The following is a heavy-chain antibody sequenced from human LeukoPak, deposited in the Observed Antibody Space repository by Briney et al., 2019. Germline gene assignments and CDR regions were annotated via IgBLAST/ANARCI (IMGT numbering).Heavy chain of an antibody. Sequence: SETLSLTCTVSGGSISSSSYYGGWIRQPPGKGLEWIGSIYYSGSTYYNPSLKSRVTISVDTSKNQSSLKLSSVTAADTAAYYSPRKILTTAAGIDYWTQGTLVHVTS. CDR2: IYYSGST. CDR3: PRKILTTAAGIDY. CDR1: GGSISSSSYY. V-gene: IGHV4-39*01. J-gene: IGHJ4*02. D-gene: IGHD1-1*01.